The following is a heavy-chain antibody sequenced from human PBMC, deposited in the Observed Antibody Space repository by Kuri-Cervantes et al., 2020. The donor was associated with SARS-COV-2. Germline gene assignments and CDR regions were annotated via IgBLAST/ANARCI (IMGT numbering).Heavy chain of an antibody. J-gene: IGHJ4*02. CDR3: ARDHRMITFGGVIDHFDY. CDR1: GYTFTSYG. Sequence: ASVKVSCKASGYTFTSYGISRVRQAPGQGLEWMGWISGYNGNTNYAQKLQGRVTMTTDTSTSTADMELRSLRSDDTAVYYCARDHRMITFGGVIDHFDYWGQETLVTVSS. V-gene: IGHV1-18*04. D-gene: IGHD3-16*02. CDR2: ISGYNGNT.